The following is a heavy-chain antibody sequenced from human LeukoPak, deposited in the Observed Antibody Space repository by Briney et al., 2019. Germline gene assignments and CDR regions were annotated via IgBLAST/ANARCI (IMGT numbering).Heavy chain of an antibody. CDR1: GGSISSSSYY. D-gene: IGHD3-22*01. CDR2: IYYRGST. Sequence: PSETLSLTCTVSGGSISSSSYYWGWIRQPPGKGLEWIGSIYYRGSTYYNPSLKSRVTISVHTSKNQFSLKLSSVTAADTAVYYCARWGYYYDGSGLDYWGQGTLVTVSS. V-gene: IGHV4-39*07. CDR3: ARWGYYYDGSGLDY. J-gene: IGHJ4*02.